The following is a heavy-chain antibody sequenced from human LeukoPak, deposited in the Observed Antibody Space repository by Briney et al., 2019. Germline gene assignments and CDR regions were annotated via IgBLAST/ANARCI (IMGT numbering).Heavy chain of an antibody. Sequence: SETLSLTCTVSGGSISSGDYYWSWIRQPPGKGLEWIGYIYYSGSTYYNPSLKSRVTISVDTSKNQFSLKLSSVTAADTAVYYCARIPTVKYYFDYWGQGTLVTVSS. CDR2: IYYSGST. V-gene: IGHV4-30-4*01. J-gene: IGHJ4*02. CDR1: GGSISSGDYY. D-gene: IGHD4-17*01. CDR3: ARIPTVKYYFDY.